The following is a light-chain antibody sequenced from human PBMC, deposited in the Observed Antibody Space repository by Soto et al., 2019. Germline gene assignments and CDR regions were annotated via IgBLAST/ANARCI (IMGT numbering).Light chain of an antibody. CDR1: QSVSRSY. Sequence: EIVLTQPPGTLSLSPGERATLSCRASQSVSRSYLAWYQQKPGQAPRLLIYGASIRATGIPDRFSGSGSGTDFSLTINKLEPEDFAVYYCQQYGDSPPWTFGQGTKVEIK. CDR2: GAS. CDR3: QQYGDSPPWT. J-gene: IGKJ1*01. V-gene: IGKV3-20*01.